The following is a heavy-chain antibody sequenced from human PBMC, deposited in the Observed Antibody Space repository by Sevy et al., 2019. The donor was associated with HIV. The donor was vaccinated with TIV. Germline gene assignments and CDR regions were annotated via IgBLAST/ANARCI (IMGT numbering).Heavy chain of an antibody. Sequence: SETLSLTCTVSGGSVSSGSYYWSWIRQSPGKGLEWIVYIYYSGSTKYNPSLKSRVTISVDMSKNQFSLKLSSVIAADTAVYYCARRYCSSSSCFFDYWGQGTLVTVSS. V-gene: IGHV4-61*01. CDR2: IYYSGST. J-gene: IGHJ4*02. CDR1: GGSVSSGSYY. D-gene: IGHD2-2*01. CDR3: ARRYCSSSSCFFDY.